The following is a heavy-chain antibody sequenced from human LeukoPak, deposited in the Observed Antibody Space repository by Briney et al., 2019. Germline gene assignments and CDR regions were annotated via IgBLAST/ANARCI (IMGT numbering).Heavy chain of an antibody. Sequence: PGASLRLSCAASGFTFSSYAMSWVRQAPGKGLEWVSAISGSGGSTYYADSVKGRFTISRDNSKNTLYLQMNSLRAEDTAVYYCAKDSPRRITTIVVVLAYWGQGTLVTVSS. D-gene: IGHD3-22*01. V-gene: IGHV3-23*01. CDR2: ISGSGGST. J-gene: IGHJ4*02. CDR3: AKDSPRRITTIVVVLAY. CDR1: GFTFSSYA.